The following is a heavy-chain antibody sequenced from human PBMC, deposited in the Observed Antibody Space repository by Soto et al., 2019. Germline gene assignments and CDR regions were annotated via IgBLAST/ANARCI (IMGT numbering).Heavy chain of an antibody. CDR2: IRGDGSEK. CDR1: GFTFSDFW. J-gene: IGHJ6*02. CDR3: GRDEVRNGVGV. Sequence: GGSLRLSCEASGFTFSDFWMSWVRQAPGKGLEWVANIRGDGSEKRYVDSVRGRFTISRDNAKNSVYLQMNSLRGDDTALYYCGRDEVRNGVGVWGQGTTVTVSS. V-gene: IGHV3-7*01.